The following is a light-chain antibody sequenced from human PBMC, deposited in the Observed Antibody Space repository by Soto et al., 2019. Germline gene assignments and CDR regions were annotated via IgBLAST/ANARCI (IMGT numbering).Light chain of an antibody. J-gene: IGKJ1*01. CDR2: GAS. V-gene: IGKV3-15*01. Sequence: EIVMTQSPATLSVSPGERATLSCRASQSVSSNFAWYQQKPGQAPRLLIYGASTRATGIPARFSGGGSGTEFTLTISSLQSEDFAVYYCHQYNNWPPWTFGQGTKVEIK. CDR3: HQYNNWPPWT. CDR1: QSVSSN.